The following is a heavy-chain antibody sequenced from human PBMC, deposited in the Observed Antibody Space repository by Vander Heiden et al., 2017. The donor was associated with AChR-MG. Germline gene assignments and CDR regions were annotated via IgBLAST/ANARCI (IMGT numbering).Heavy chain of an antibody. CDR3: AREDRGSGSYTFDY. J-gene: IGHJ4*02. CDR1: TFSGYA. Sequence: TFSGYAISWVRQAPGQGLEWMVGSIPIFGTANYAQKVQGRVTITANKSTSTAYMELRSMRSEDTAVYYYAREDRGSGSYTFDYWGQGTLVTVSS. V-gene: IGHV1-69*06. D-gene: IGHD3-10*01. CDR2: SIPIFGTA.